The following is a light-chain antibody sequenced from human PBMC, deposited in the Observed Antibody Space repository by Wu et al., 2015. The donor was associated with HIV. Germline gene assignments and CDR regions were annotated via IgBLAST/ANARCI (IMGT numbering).Light chain of an antibody. J-gene: IGKJ3*01. CDR2: GAS. CDR1: QSVSGTY. V-gene: IGKV3-20*01. Sequence: EIVLTQSPATLSLSPGERATLSCRASQSVSGTYLAWYQQKPGQPPRLLIYGASRRATGIPDRFSGSGSGTDFSLTISRLEPEDFAVYYCHQYGRSPPFTFGPGTKVDAK. CDR3: HQYGRSPPFT.